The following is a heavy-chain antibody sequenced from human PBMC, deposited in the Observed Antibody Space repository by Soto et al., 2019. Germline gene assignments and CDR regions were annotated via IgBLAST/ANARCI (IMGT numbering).Heavy chain of an antibody. Sequence: GSLRLSCAASGFTFSSYAMHWVRQAPGKGLEWVAVISYDGSNKYYADSVKGRFTISRDNSKNTLYLQMNSLRAEDTAVYYCARDHFTEDGYSYGLYYYYYGMDVWGQGTTVTVYS. J-gene: IGHJ6*02. D-gene: IGHD5-18*01. CDR3: ARDHFTEDGYSYGLYYYYYGMDV. CDR2: ISYDGSNK. V-gene: IGHV3-30-3*01. CDR1: GFTFSSYA.